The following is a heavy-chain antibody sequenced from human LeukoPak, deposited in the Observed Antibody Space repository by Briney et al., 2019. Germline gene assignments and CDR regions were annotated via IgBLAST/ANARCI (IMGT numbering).Heavy chain of an antibody. V-gene: IGHV4-39*01. CDR2: IYYSGST. CDR3: ARLAGAAAGFYYYYYYMDV. D-gene: IGHD6-13*01. J-gene: IGHJ6*03. CDR1: GGSISSSSYY. Sequence: SETLSLTCTVSGGSISSSSYYWGWIRQPPGKGLEWIGSIYYSGSTYYSPSLKSRVTISVDTSKNQFSLKLSSVTAADTAVYYCARLAGAAAGFYYYYYYMDVWGKGTTVTVSS.